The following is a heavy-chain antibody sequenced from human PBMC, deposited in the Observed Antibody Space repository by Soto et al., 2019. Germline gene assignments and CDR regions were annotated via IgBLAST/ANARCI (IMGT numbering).Heavy chain of an antibody. Sequence: QMQLVQSGPEVKKPGTSVKVSCKTSGFTFTSSAMQWVRQARGQRLEWIGWIVVGSGHTNYAQKFQERVTITRDMSTSTAYMDLRSLRSEDTAVYYCAAASSTSGGYYGMDVWGQGTTVTVSS. CDR1: GFTFTSSA. D-gene: IGHD2-2*01. CDR2: IVVGSGHT. V-gene: IGHV1-58*02. CDR3: AAASSTSGGYYGMDV. J-gene: IGHJ6*02.